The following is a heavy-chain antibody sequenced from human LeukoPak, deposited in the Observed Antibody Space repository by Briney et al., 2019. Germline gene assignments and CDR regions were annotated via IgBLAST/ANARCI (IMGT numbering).Heavy chain of an antibody. CDR1: GYTFTGYY. J-gene: IGHJ5*02. Sequence: ASVKVSCKASGYTFTGYYMHWVRQAPGQGLEWMGWINPNSGGTNYAQKFQGRVTMTRDTPISTAYMELSRLRSDDTAVYYCARDHGGILWCGEFNNWFDPWGQGTLVTVSS. CDR3: ARDHGGILWCGEFNNWFDP. V-gene: IGHV1-2*02. CDR2: INPNSGGT. D-gene: IGHD3-10*01.